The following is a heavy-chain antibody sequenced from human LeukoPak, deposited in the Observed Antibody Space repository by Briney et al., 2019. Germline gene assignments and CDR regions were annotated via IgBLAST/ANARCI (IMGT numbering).Heavy chain of an antibody. J-gene: IGHJ4*02. CDR1: GFTFGDYA. CDR3: ARRPGN. V-gene: IGHV3-53*01. D-gene: IGHD1-14*01. CDR2: IYSGGAI. Sequence: GGSLRLSCTASGFTFGDYAMCWIRQAPGKGLEWVSLIYSGGAIRYADSVKGRFTISRDSSKNTLFLQMNDLTVEDTARYYCARRPGNWGQGILVTVSS.